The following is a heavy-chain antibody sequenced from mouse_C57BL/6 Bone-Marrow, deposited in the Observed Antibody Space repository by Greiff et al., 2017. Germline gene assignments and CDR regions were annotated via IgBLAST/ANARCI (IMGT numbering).Heavy chain of an antibody. J-gene: IGHJ1*03. D-gene: IGHD2-5*01. Sequence: QVQLQQPGAELVKPGASVKMSCKASGYTFTSYWITWVKQRPGQGLEWIGDIYPGSGSTNYNEKFKSKATLTVDTSSSTAYMQLSSLTSEDSAVYYCARPYYSNYLYFEVWGTGPRSPSPQ. V-gene: IGHV1-55*01. CDR3: ARPYYSNYLYFEV. CDR2: IYPGSGST. CDR1: GYTFTSYW.